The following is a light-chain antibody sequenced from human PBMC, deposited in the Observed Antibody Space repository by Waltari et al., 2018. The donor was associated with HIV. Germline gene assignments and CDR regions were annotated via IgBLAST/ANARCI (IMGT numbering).Light chain of an antibody. CDR1: QGLGNS. CDR2: DAS. V-gene: IGKV3-11*01. CDR3: QQGISPPCT. Sequence: IVLTQSPATLSLSPGESATLSCRASQGLGNSLAWDQQNPGQAPRLLIFDASNCASGIPARFRCSGSATDLTLTITSLESEDFALYYCQQGISPPCTFGQGTKWESK. J-gene: IGKJ2*02.